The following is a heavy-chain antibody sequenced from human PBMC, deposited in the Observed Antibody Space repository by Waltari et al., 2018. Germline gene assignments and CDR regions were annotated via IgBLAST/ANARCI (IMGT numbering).Heavy chain of an antibody. D-gene: IGHD7-27*01. CDR3: AKGTWGSAFDI. V-gene: IGHV3-23*01. CDR1: GVTFTSYG. Sequence: EVQLLGSGGDLVQPGGSLRLSGVVSGVTFTSYGMRWVRQAPGKGPEWVSSISADGTRTYYGDSMKGRFTISRDNSENTLYLQMNSLRAEDTALYYCAKGTWGSAFDIWGQGTMVTVSS. J-gene: IGHJ3*02. CDR2: ISADGTRT.